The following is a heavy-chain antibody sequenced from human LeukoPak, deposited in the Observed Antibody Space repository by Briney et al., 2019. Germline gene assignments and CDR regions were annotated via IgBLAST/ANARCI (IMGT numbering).Heavy chain of an antibody. CDR1: GGSISSGGYS. CDR2: LYHSGST. J-gene: IGHJ3*02. V-gene: IGHV4-30-2*01. D-gene: IGHD2-15*01. Sequence: PSQPLSLTCAVSGGSISSGGYSWSWIRQPPGKGLEWIGYLYHSGSTYYNPSLKSRVTISVDRSKNQFSLKLSSVTAADTAVYYCARVNKTSVVAAADAFDIWGQGTMVTVSS. CDR3: ARVNKTSVVAAADAFDI.